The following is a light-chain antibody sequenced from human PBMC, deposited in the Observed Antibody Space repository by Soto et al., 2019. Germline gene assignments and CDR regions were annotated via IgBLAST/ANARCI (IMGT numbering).Light chain of an antibody. V-gene: IGLV2-14*01. CDR2: EVT. Sequence: QSVLTQPASVSGSPGQSITISCTGTSSDVGVYDFVSWYQQHPGKAPKLLIYEVTYRPSGVSSRFSGSKSGNTASLTISGLQAEDEADYYCTSYTTSSTLSYVFGTGTKLTVL. CDR1: SSDVGVYDF. CDR3: TSYTTSSTLSYV. J-gene: IGLJ1*01.